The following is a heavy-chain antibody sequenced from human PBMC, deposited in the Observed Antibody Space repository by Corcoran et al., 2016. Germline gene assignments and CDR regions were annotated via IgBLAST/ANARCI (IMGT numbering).Heavy chain of an antibody. CDR1: GFTFSSYS. CDR3: ARGYSSGWVEGYFDY. J-gene: IGHJ4*02. D-gene: IGHD6-19*01. Sequence: EVQLVESGGGLVQPGGSLRLSCAASGFTFSSYSMNWVRQAPGKGLAWVSYISSSSSTIYYADSVKGRFTISRDNAKNSLYLQMNSLRAEDTAVYYCARGYSSGWVEGYFDYWGQGTLVTVSS. V-gene: IGHV3-48*04. CDR2: ISSSSSTI.